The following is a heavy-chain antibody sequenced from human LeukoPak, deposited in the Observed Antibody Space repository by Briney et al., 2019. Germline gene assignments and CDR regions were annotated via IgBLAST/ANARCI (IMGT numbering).Heavy chain of an antibody. CDR3: ARVGEELSHDAFDI. J-gene: IGHJ3*02. Sequence: PGGSLRLSCAASGFTFSSYEMNWVRQAPGKGLEWVSYISSSGSTIYYADSVKGRFTISRDNAKNSLYLQMNSLRAEDMAVYYCARVGEELSHDAFDIWGQGTMVTVSS. CDR1: GFTFSSYE. V-gene: IGHV3-48*03. D-gene: IGHD3-10*01. CDR2: ISSSGSTI.